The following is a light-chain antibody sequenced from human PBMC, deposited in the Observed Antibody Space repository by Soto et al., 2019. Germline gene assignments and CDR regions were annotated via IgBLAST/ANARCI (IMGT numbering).Light chain of an antibody. J-gene: IGLJ3*02. CDR2: DVN. CDR3: CSFANTYTFVV. CDR1: SSDVGGYNY. V-gene: IGLV2-11*01. Sequence: QSALTQPRSVSGSPGQSVTISCTGTSSDVGGYNYVSWYQQHPGKAPKLLIYDVNKRPSGVPDRFSASKSGNTASLTIYGLQAEDEADYYCCSFANTYTFVVFGGGTKLTVL.